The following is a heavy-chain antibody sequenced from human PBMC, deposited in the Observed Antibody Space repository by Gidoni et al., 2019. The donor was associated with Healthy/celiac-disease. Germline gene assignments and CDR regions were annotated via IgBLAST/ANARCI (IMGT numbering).Heavy chain of an antibody. J-gene: IGHJ4*02. Sequence: SYGMHWVRQAPGKGLEWVAVISYDGSNKYYADSVKGRFTISRDNSKNTLYLQMNSLRAEDTAVYYFAKDGATKDLDYWGQGTLVTVSS. CDR3: AKDGATKDLDY. CDR2: ISYDGSNK. CDR1: SYG. V-gene: IGHV3-30*18. D-gene: IGHD2-15*01.